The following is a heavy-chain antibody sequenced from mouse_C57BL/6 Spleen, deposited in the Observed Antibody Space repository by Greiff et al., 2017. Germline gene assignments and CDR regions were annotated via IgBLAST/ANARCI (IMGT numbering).Heavy chain of an antibody. D-gene: IGHD1-1*01. J-gene: IGHJ4*01. CDR2: IDPSDSYT. CDR3: AIYGSSSYAMDY. CDR1: GYTFTSYW. Sequence: QVQLQQPGAELVKPGASVKLSCKASGYTFTSYWMQWVKQRPGQGLEWIGEIDPSDSYTNYNQKFKGKATLTVDTSSSTAYVQLSSLTSEDSAVYYWAIYGSSSYAMDYWGQGTSVTVSS. V-gene: IGHV1-50*01.